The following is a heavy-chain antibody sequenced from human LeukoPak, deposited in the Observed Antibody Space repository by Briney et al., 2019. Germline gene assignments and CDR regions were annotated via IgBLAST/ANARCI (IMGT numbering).Heavy chain of an antibody. D-gene: IGHD4-11*01. CDR1: GGSISSGDYY. V-gene: IGHV4-30-4*01. J-gene: IGHJ3*02. CDR3: ARERGGDYSDAFDI. CDR2: IYYSGST. Sequence: SQTLSLTCTVSGGSISSGDYYWSWIRQPPGKGLEWIGYIYYSGSTFYNPSLKSRFIISVDTSKNQFSLKLSSVTAADTAVYYCARERGGDYSDAFDIWGQGTMVTVSS.